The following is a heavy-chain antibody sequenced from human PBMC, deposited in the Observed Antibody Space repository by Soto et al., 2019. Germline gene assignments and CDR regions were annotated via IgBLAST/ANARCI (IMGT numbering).Heavy chain of an antibody. D-gene: IGHD6-13*01. V-gene: IGHV3-23*01. Sequence: EVQLLESGGGLVQPGGSLRLSCAASGFTFSNYAMTWVRQAPGKGLEWVSVITGSGGGTYFVDSVKGRFTISRDNSKNTVYLQMNSLRAEDTAVYYCAKRPLTAAGFDYWGQGTLSPSPQ. CDR2: ITGSGGGT. J-gene: IGHJ4*02. CDR3: AKRPLTAAGFDY. CDR1: GFTFSNYA.